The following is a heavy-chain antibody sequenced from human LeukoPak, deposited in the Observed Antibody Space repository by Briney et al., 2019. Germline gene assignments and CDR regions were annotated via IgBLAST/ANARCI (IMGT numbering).Heavy chain of an antibody. CDR1: GYTFTSYG. J-gene: IGHJ5*02. V-gene: IGHV1-18*01. Sequence: GASVKVSCKASGYTFTSYGISWVRQAPGQGLEWMGWISAYNGNTNYAQKLQGRVTMTTDTSTSTAYMELSSLRSEDTAVYYCARERLENWFDPWGQGTLVTVSS. CDR2: ISAYNGNT. D-gene: IGHD3-3*01. CDR3: ARERLENWFDP.